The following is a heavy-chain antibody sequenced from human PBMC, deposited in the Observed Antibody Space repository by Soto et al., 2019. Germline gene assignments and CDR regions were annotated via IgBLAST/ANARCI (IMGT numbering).Heavy chain of an antibody. Sequence: GGSLRLSCAASGFTLTHYSMNWVRQAPGKGLEWVAYISSSSNNIYYADSVKGRFTISRDNVKDSVDLQMNSLRDEDTAVYYCARDARREVTSFLNYWGPGILVTVSS. CDR1: GFTLTHYS. D-gene: IGHD2-21*02. J-gene: IGHJ4*02. CDR2: ISSSSNNI. V-gene: IGHV3-48*02. CDR3: ARDARREVTSFLNY.